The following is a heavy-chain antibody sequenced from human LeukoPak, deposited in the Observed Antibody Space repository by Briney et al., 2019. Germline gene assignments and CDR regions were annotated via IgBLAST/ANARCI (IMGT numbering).Heavy chain of an antibody. V-gene: IGHV4-59*01. CDR1: GGSISSYY. CDR2: IYYSGST. D-gene: IGHD3-22*01. CDR3: ARVGAVYYYDSSGYPAGAFDI. Sequence: SETLSLTCTVSGGSISSYYWSWIRQPPGKGLEWIGYIYYSGSTNYNPSLKSRVTISVDTSKNQFSLKLSSVTAADTAVYYCARVGAVYYYDSSGYPAGAFDIWGQGTMVTVSS. J-gene: IGHJ3*02.